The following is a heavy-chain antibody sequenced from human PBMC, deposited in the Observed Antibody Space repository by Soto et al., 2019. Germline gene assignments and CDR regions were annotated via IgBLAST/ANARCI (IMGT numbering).Heavy chain of an antibody. J-gene: IGHJ4*02. CDR1: GGCISSRSDY. D-gene: IGHD2-15*01. Sequence: SETLSLTCTVSGGCISSRSDYWGWIRQPPGKGLEWIGSIYYSGSTYYNPSLKSRVTISVDTSKNQFSLKLSSVTAADTAVYYCARPKGYCSGGSCSNYFDYWGQGTLVTVSS. CDR3: ARPKGYCSGGSCSNYFDY. V-gene: IGHV4-39*01. CDR2: IYYSGST.